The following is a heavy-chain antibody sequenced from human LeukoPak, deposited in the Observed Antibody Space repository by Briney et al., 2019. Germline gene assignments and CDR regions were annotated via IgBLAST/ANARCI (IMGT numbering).Heavy chain of an antibody. Sequence: GGSLRLSCAASGFTFSSYAMSWVRQAPGKGLEWVSAIRGSGGDTYYADSVKGRFTISRDNSKNTLYLQMDSLRAEDTAVYYCAKEHCSSDPCYVDYWGQGSLVTVS. J-gene: IGHJ4*02. CDR1: GFTFSSYA. CDR3: AKEHCSSDPCYVDY. V-gene: IGHV3-23*01. D-gene: IGHD2-2*01. CDR2: IRGSGGDT.